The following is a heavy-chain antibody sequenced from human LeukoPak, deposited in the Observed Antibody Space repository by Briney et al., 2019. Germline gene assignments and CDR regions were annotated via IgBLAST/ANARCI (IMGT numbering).Heavy chain of an antibody. CDR2: INPSGGST. V-gene: IGHV1-46*01. Sequence: ASVKVSCKASGYTFTSYYMHWVRQAPGQGLEWMGIINPSGGSTSYAQKFQGRVTMTRGTSTSTVYMELSSLKSDDTAVFYCARGPPNRPYLDHWGHGTLVTVSS. CDR1: GYTFTSYY. CDR3: ARGPPNRPYLDH. J-gene: IGHJ4*01.